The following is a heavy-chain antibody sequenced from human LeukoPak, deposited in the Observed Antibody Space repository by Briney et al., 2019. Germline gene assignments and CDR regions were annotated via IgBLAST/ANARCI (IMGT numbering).Heavy chain of an antibody. J-gene: IGHJ4*02. V-gene: IGHV3-23*01. CDR2: VGQDGRST. Sequence: PGGSLRLSCAASGFTFSTYTMNWVRQAPGEGLQWVSGVGQDGRSTHYADSVKGRFTISRDNSKNALYLQMSSLRAEDTAVYYCAKDRVPDGVWSFDYWGQGSLVIVSS. CDR3: AKDRVPDGVWSFDY. CDR1: GFTFSTYT. D-gene: IGHD2-8*02.